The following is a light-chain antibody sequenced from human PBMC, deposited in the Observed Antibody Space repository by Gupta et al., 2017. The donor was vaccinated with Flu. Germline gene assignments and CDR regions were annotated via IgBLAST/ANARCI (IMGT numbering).Light chain of an antibody. CDR1: QHINNW. V-gene: IGKV1-12*01. CDR3: LQANSFPLS. CDR2: AAS. J-gene: IGKJ4*01. Sequence: GDRVSITCRASQHINNWLAWYQKKPGQAPKVLIYAASSLQSGVPSRFSGSGYGTDFTLTISSLQPEDFATYFCLQANSFPLSFGGGTKVEMK.